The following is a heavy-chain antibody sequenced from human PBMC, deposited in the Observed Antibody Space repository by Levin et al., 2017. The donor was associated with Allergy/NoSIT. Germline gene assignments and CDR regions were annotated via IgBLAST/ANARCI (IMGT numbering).Heavy chain of an antibody. J-gene: IGHJ4*02. Sequence: SCAASGFTFSSSGMHWVRQAPGKGLEWVAVISYDGSNKYYADSVKGRFTISRDNSKNTLYLQMKSLRAEDTAVYYCVKGKVGSSRGYYFDYWGQGTLVTVSS. CDR2: ISYDGSNK. CDR3: VKGKVGSSRGYYFDY. V-gene: IGHV3-30*18. CDR1: GFTFSSSG. D-gene: IGHD6-13*01.